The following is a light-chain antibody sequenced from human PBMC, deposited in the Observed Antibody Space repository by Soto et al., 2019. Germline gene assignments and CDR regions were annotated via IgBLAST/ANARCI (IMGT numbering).Light chain of an antibody. V-gene: IGKV3-20*01. CDR2: GAS. Sequence: EIVLTQSPGTLSLSPGERATISCRASQSVSSSYLAWYQQKPGQAPRLLIYGASSRATGIPERFSGSGSGTDFTLTISRLEPEDFAVYYCQQYGSSPYTFGQGTKLEIK. CDR3: QQYGSSPYT. J-gene: IGKJ2*01. CDR1: QSVSSSY.